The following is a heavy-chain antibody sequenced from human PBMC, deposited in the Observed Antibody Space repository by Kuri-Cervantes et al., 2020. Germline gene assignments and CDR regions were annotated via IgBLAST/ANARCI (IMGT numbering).Heavy chain of an antibody. Sequence: ASVKVSCKASGYTFTSYAMHWVRQAPGQRLEWMGWINAGNGNTKYSQKFQGRVTITRDTSASTAYMELSSLRSEDTAVYYRARGFRAVAGTIDYWGQGTLVTVSS. D-gene: IGHD6-19*01. V-gene: IGHV1-3*01. J-gene: IGHJ4*02. CDR2: INAGNGNT. CDR1: GYTFTSYA. CDR3: ARGFRAVAGTIDY.